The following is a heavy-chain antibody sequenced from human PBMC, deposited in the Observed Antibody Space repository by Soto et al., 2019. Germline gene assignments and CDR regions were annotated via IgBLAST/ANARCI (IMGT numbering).Heavy chain of an antibody. CDR2: INAGNGNT. J-gene: IGHJ6*02. Sequence: GASVKVSCKASGYTFTSYAMHWVRQAPGQRLEWMGWINAGNGNTKYSQKFQGRVTITRDTSASTAYMELSSLRSEDTAVYYCARLSSGWYTEPRGLYYYGMDVWGQGTTVTVSS. CDR1: GYTFTSYA. V-gene: IGHV1-3*01. CDR3: ARLSSGWYTEPRGLYYYGMDV. D-gene: IGHD6-19*01.